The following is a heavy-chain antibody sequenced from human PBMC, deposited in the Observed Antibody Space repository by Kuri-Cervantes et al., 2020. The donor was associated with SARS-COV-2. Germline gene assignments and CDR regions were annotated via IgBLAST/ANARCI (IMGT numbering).Heavy chain of an antibody. Sequence: GGSLSLSCAASGFTFSNAWMSWVRQAPGKGLEWVGRIKSKTDGGTTDYAAPVKGRFTISRDDSKSIAYLQMNSLKTEDTAVYYCTRYDFWSGYYMDVWGKGTTVTVSS. J-gene: IGHJ6*03. V-gene: IGHV3-15*01. CDR1: GFTFSNAW. CDR2: IKSKTDGGTT. D-gene: IGHD3-3*01. CDR3: TRYDFWSGYYMDV.